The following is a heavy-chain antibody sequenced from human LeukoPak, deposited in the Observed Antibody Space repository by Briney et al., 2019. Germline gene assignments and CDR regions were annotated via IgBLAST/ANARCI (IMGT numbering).Heavy chain of an antibody. V-gene: IGHV3-66*01. CDR1: GFTVSSNY. CDR2: IYSGGST. D-gene: IGHD2-2*01. Sequence: GGSLRLSCAASGFTVSSNYMSWVRQAPGKGLEWVSVIYSGGSTYYADSVKGRFTISRDNSKNTLYLQMNSLRAEDTAVYYCASPYRDNCRSTSCYTYYYYGMDVWGQGTTVTVSS. CDR3: ASPYRDNCRSTSCYTYYYYGMDV. J-gene: IGHJ6*02.